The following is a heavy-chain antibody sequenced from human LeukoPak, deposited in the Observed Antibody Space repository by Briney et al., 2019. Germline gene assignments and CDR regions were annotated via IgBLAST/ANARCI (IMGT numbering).Heavy chain of an antibody. D-gene: IGHD3-3*02. V-gene: IGHV4-59*01. CDR2: IYYSGST. CDR3: ARGTFLEWPDYYYGMDV. CDR1: GGSISSYY. Sequence: SETLSLTCTVSGGSISSYYWSWIRQPPGKGLEWIGYIYYSGSTNYNPSLKSRVTISVDTSKTQFSLKLSSVTAADTAVYYCARGTFLEWPDYYYGMDVWGQGTTVTVSS. J-gene: IGHJ6*02.